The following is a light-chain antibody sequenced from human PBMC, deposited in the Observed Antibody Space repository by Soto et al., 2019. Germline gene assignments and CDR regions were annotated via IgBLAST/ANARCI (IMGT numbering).Light chain of an antibody. CDR3: QQYNNWRT. V-gene: IGKV1-5*01. CDR2: DAS. J-gene: IGKJ1*01. Sequence: DIQMTQSPSTLSGSVGDRVTITCRASQTISSWLAWYQQKPGKAPKLLIYDASTLESGGPSRFSGSGSGAEFTLTISSLQSEDFAVYYCQQYNNWRTFGQGTKVDIK. CDR1: QTISSW.